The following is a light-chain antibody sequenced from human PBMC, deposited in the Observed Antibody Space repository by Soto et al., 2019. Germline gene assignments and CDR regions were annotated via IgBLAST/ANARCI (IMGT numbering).Light chain of an antibody. Sequence: QSVLTQPASVSGSPGQSITISCTGSSVDVGDYNSVSWYQQHPGKAPKVMIYHVTIRASGVSNRFSGSKSGNTASLTISGLQAEDEADYYCNSYSHSPPSYVFGTGTKVTVL. J-gene: IGLJ1*01. V-gene: IGLV2-14*03. CDR1: SVDVGDYNS. CDR3: NSYSHSPPSYV. CDR2: HVT.